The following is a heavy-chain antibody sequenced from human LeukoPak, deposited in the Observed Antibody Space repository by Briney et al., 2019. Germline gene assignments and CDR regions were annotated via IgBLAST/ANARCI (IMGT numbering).Heavy chain of an antibody. CDR1: GGSISSSSYY. Sequence: SETLSLTCTVSGGSISSSSYYWGWIRQPPGKGLEWIGSIYYSGSTYYNPSLKSRVTISVDTSKNQFSLKLSSVTAADTAVYYCAPHAALLWLGELLLTCFDPWGQGTLVTVSS. D-gene: IGHD3-10*01. V-gene: IGHV4-39*01. CDR3: APHAALLWLGELLLTCFDP. J-gene: IGHJ5*02. CDR2: IYYSGST.